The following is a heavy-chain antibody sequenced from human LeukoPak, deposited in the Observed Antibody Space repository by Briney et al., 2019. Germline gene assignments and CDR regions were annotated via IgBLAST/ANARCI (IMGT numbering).Heavy chain of an antibody. Sequence: QSGGSLRLSCVVSGFTFSSYGMHWVRQAPGKGLEWVALIWYDGSNKYYADSVKGRFTISRDNSKNTLYLQMNSLRADDTAVYYCARYGGNAHDYWGQGTLVTVSS. CDR3: ARYGGNAHDY. J-gene: IGHJ4*02. CDR2: IWYDGSNK. CDR1: GFTFSSYG. D-gene: IGHD4-23*01. V-gene: IGHV3-33*01.